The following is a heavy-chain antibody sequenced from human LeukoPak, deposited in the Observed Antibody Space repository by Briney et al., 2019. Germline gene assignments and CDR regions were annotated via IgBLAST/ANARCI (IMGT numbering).Heavy chain of an antibody. CDR1: GFTFSSYG. J-gene: IGHJ4*02. D-gene: IGHD3-22*01. V-gene: IGHV3-33*08. Sequence: PGGSLRLSCAASGFTFSSYGMHWVRQAPGKGLEWVAVIWYDGSNKYYADSVKGRFTISRDNSKNTLYLQMNSLRAEDTAVYYCARGDPHYYDSSGYYPYWGQGTLVTVSS. CDR2: IWYDGSNK. CDR3: ARGDPHYYDSSGYYPY.